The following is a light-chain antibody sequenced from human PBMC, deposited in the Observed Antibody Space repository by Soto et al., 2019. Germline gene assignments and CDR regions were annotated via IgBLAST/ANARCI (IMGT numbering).Light chain of an antibody. J-gene: IGKJ1*01. CDR1: QSIDNW. V-gene: IGKV1-5*01. CDR2: DAS. Sequence: DIQMTQSPSTLSASVGARVTITCRASQSIDNWLAWYQQKPGKAPKLLIYDASSLESGVPSRFSGSGSGTEFTLTITSLQPDDFATYYCQQYNSYPWTFGQGTKVDIK. CDR3: QQYNSYPWT.